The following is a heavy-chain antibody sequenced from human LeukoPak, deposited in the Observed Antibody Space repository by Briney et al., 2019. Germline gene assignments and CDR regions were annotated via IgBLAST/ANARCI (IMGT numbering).Heavy chain of an antibody. J-gene: IGHJ5*02. CDR1: GYIFTGYY. CDR2: IHPNGGDT. V-gene: IGHV1-2*02. Sequence: ASVKVSCQPSGYIFTGYYMHWERQAAGQGLEWNGWIHPNGGDTKYTQKIQGRATMTRETSISTAYIELSRLRSDDTAVYYCARVAAVPYNWFDPWGQGTLVTVSS. CDR3: ARVAAVPYNWFDP. D-gene: IGHD6-13*01.